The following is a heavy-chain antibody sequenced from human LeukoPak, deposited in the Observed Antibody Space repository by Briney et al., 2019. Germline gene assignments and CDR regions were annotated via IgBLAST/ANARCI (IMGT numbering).Heavy chain of an antibody. J-gene: IGHJ6*03. CDR1: GGSISSYY. Sequence: SETLSLTCTVSGGSISSYYWSWIRQPAEKGREWIGRIYTSGSTNYNPSLKSRVTMSVDTSKNQCSLKLSSVTAADTAVYYCARDIVVVPAARHYYYYYMDVWGKGTTVTVSS. V-gene: IGHV4-4*07. D-gene: IGHD2-2*01. CDR3: ARDIVVVPAARHYYYYYMDV. CDR2: IYTSGST.